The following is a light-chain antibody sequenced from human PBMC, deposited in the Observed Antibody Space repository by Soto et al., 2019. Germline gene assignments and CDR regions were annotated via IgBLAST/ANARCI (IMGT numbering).Light chain of an antibody. CDR3: SSYAGRDIWV. V-gene: IGLV2-8*01. CDR2: EVT. CDR1: SVDINY. Sequence: QSALTQPPSASGSRGQSVTISCTGTSVDINYVSWFQQHPCKAPKLIICEVTKRPSGVPDRFSGSKSGNTASLTVSGLQDDDEADYYCSSYAGRDIWVFGGGTKLTVL. J-gene: IGLJ3*02.